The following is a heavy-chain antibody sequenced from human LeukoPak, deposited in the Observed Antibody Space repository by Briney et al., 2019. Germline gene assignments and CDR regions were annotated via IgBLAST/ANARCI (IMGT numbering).Heavy chain of an antibody. CDR1: GFTFSNFA. Sequence: PGGSLRLSCAASGFTFSNFAMSWVRQAPGKGLEWVSTISGSGGSTFYADSVKGRFPISRDNSNNTLFLQMNSLRAEDTAIYFCAKAGSSGWSSSGGDYWGQGPLVTVSS. D-gene: IGHD6-19*01. V-gene: IGHV3-23*01. CDR3: AKAGSSGWSSSGGDY. CDR2: ISGSGGST. J-gene: IGHJ4*02.